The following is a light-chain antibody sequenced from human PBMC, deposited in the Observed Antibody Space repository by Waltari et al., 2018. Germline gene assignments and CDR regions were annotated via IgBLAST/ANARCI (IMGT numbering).Light chain of an antibody. CDR3: QKYVSLPGT. CDR2: DAS. J-gene: IGKJ1*01. CDR1: QSVSKY. V-gene: IGKV3-20*01. Sequence: IVLTQSPGTLSLSPGERATLSCRASQSVSKYLAWYQQKPGQAPRLLIYDASSRASGIPDRFSGSGSGTDVSFTISRLEPEDFAVYYCQKYVSLPGTFGQGTKVEI.